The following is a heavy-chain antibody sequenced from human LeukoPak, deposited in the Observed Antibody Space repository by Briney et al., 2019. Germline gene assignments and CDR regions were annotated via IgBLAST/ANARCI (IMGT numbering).Heavy chain of an antibody. Sequence: SETLSLTCTVSGGSISSGDYYWSWIRQPPGKGLEWIGYIYHSGSTNYNPSLQSRVTISVDTSKNQFSLNLNSVTAADTAVYYCTRGGAARLHFQNWGQGTLVTVSS. D-gene: IGHD6-6*01. J-gene: IGHJ1*01. CDR2: IYHSGST. V-gene: IGHV4-61*08. CDR3: TRGGAARLHFQN. CDR1: GGSISSGDYY.